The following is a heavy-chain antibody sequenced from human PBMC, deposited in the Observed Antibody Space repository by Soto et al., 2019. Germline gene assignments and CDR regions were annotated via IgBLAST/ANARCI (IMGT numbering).Heavy chain of an antibody. CDR3: ARGHYSSGYAFDI. CDR2: IYYSGST. Sequence: QVQLQESGPGLVKPSQTLSLTCTVSGGSISSGGYYWSWIRQHPGKGLEWIGYIYYSGSTYYNPALKSRVTISVDTSKNQFSLKLSSVTAADTAVYYCARGHYSSGYAFDIWGQGTMVTVSS. J-gene: IGHJ3*02. CDR1: GGSISSGGYY. V-gene: IGHV4-31*03. D-gene: IGHD3-22*01.